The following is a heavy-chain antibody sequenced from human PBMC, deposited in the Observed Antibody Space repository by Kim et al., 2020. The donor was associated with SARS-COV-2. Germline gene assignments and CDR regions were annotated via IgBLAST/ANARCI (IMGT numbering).Heavy chain of an antibody. D-gene: IGHD6-6*01. J-gene: IGHJ3*02. CDR3: AKDQREYSSSLDAFDI. CDR2: ISWNSGSI. V-gene: IGHV3-9*01. Sequence: GGSLRLSCAASGFTFDDYAMHWVRQAPGKGLEWVSGISWNSGSIGYADSVKGRFTISRDNAKNSLYLQMNSLRAEDTALYYCAKDQREYSSSLDAFDIWG. CDR1: GFTFDDYA.